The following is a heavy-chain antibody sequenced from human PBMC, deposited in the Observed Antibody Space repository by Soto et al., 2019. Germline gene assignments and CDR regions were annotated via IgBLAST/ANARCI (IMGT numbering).Heavy chain of an antibody. V-gene: IGHV3-66*01. CDR3: ATWHEREHAFDV. D-gene: IGHD1-1*01. J-gene: IGHJ3*01. Sequence: VQLVESGGDLVKPGGSLRLSCAASGITFSDYYMTWVRQAPGKGLEWVSALYDVDGSFYADSVTGRFTTSSDSSKTTVYLQMNDLRPDDTAVYYCATWHEREHAFDVWGQGTTVTISS. CDR2: LYDVDGS. CDR1: GITFSDYY.